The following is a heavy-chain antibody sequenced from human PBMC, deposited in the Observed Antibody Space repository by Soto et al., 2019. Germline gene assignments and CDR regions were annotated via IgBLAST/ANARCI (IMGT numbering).Heavy chain of an antibody. CDR2: IIPIFGTA. D-gene: IGHD3-10*01. CDR3: ARDYGRGTHYYGSGSYYIPSYYGMDV. Sequence: SVKVSCKASGGTFSSYAISWVRQAPGQGLEWMGGIIPIFGTANYAQKFQGRVTITADESTSTAYMELSSLRSEDTAVYYCARDYGRGTHYYGSGSYYIPSYYGMDVWGQGTTVTVSS. V-gene: IGHV1-69*13. CDR1: GGTFSSYA. J-gene: IGHJ6*02.